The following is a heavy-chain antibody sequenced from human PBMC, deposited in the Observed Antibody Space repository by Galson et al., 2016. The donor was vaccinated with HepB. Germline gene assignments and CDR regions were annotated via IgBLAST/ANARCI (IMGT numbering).Heavy chain of an antibody. D-gene: IGHD3-10*01. CDR1: GFTFSSYS. Sequence: SLRLSCAASGFTFSSYSMNWVRQAPGKGLEWVSYISSSSSTIYYADSVKGRFTISRDNAKNSLYLQINSLRDEDTAVYFCVRGHTRVGLYGSGSYEEINFDYWGQGTLVTVSS. CDR3: VRGHTRVGLYGSGSYEEINFDY. J-gene: IGHJ4*02. CDR2: ISSSSSTI. V-gene: IGHV3-48*02.